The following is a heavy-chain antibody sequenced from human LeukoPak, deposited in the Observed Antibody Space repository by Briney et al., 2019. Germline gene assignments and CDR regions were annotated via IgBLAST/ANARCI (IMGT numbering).Heavy chain of an antibody. V-gene: IGHV3-23*01. CDR2: ISGSGGST. CDR3: ASSIALAGTFDY. J-gene: IGHJ4*02. Sequence: GGTLRLSCAVSGFTFSSYGMSWVRQAPGKGLEWVSAISGSGGSTYYADSVKGRFTISRDNSKNTLYLQMNSLRAEDTAVYYCASSIALAGTFDYWGQGTLVTVSS. D-gene: IGHD6-19*01. CDR1: GFTFSSYG.